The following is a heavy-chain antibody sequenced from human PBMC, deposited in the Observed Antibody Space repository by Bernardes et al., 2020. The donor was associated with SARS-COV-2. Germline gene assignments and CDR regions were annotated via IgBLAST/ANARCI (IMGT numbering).Heavy chain of an antibody. CDR1: GFTFSSYW. D-gene: IGHD1-26*01. Sequence: GRSLRLSCAASGFTFSSYWISWVRQAPGKGLEWVANIMGDGSQRSSVDSVRGRFTISRDNAKNLLYLQMNSLRADDTAVYYCARDGGIVGARGAFDFWGQGTMVTVSS. J-gene: IGHJ3*01. CDR2: IMGDGSQR. V-gene: IGHV3-7*01. CDR3: ARDGGIVGARGAFDF.